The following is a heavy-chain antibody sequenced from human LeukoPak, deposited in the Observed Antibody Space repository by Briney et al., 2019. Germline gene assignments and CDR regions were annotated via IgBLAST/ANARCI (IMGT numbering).Heavy chain of an antibody. CDR3: TRGGIIILGVATVVDY. J-gene: IGHJ4*02. CDR2: MNPSSGNT. CDR1: GYTFTSYD. Sequence: ASVKVSCKASGYTFTSYDINWVRQTTGQGLEWMGWMNPSSGNTGYAQKFQGRVTMTRNTSINTVYMEVSGLRSEDTAVYYCTRGGIIILGVATVVDYWGQGTLVTVSS. V-gene: IGHV1-8*01. D-gene: IGHD3/OR15-3a*01.